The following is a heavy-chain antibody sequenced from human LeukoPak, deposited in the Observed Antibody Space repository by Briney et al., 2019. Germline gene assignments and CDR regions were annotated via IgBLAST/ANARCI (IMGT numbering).Heavy chain of an antibody. D-gene: IGHD2-15*01. CDR1: GFSLRNARKG. Sequence: ESGPVLVKPTETLTLTCNVSGFSLRNARKGVSWIPHPPGKALEWFSHIFSNDEKSYSTSLESRLTLSKETTNSHMVHTMTSKEPVGTATYFCARVTGYCSGGSCRYFDYWGQGTLVTVSS. CDR2: IFSNDEK. J-gene: IGHJ4*02. V-gene: IGHV2-26*01. CDR3: ARVTGYCSGGSCRYFDY.